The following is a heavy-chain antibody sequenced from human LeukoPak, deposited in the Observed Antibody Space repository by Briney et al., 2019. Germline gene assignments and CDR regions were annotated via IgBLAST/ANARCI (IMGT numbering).Heavy chain of an antibody. V-gene: IGHV4-38-2*02. J-gene: IGHJ4*02. Sequence: SETLSLTCTVSGYSISSGYYWGWLRQPPGKGLERIESIHHSGSTYYNPSLKSRVTISVDTSKNQFSLKLSSVTAADTAVYYCARSGSSGWDLAFDYWGQGTLVTVSS. CDR1: GYSISSGYY. D-gene: IGHD6-19*01. CDR2: IHHSGST. CDR3: ARSGSSGWDLAFDY.